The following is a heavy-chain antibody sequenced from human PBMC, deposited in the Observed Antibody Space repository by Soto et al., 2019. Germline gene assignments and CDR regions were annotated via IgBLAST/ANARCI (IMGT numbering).Heavy chain of an antibody. V-gene: IGHV4-31*03. CDR2: IYYSGST. J-gene: IGHJ4*02. D-gene: IGHD2-15*01. CDR1: GDSISSGGYY. CDR3: ARSSAVVSYYFDS. Sequence: PSETLSLTCTVSGDSISSGGYYWAWIRQHPGKGLEWIGYIYYSGSTYYNPSLQSRVTISVDTSKNQFSLRLSSVTAADTAVFFCARSSAVVSYYFDSWGQGTLVTVSS.